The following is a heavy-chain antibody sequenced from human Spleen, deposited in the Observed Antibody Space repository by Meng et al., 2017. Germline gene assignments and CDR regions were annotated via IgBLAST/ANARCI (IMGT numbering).Heavy chain of an antibody. D-gene: IGHD3-3*01. CDR3: ARDFLSGGRGVSNFDY. J-gene: IGHJ4*02. CDR2: ISYDGSNK. CDR1: GFTFSSYA. V-gene: IGHV3-30-3*01. Sequence: QVQLVESGGGVVQPGRSLRLSCAASGFTFSSYAMHWVRQAPGKGLEWVAVISYDGSNKYYADSVKGRFTISRDNSKNTLYLQMNSLRAEDTAVYYCARDFLSGGRGVSNFDYWGQGTLVTVSS.